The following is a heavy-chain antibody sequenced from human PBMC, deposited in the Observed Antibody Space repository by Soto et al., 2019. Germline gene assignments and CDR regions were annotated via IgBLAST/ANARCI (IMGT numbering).Heavy chain of an antibody. CDR1: GFTLSSYG. CDR3: ARSEQLVFYYCYGMDV. J-gene: IGHJ6*02. Sequence: GGALRLSSAASGFTLSSYGRRWVRQAPGQGLEWVAVISYDGSNKYYADSVKARFTISRDNSKNTLYLQMNSLRGEETAVYCCARSEQLVFYYCYGMDVWGQGTTVTVSS. V-gene: IGHV3-30-3*01. CDR2: ISYDGSNK. D-gene: IGHD6-13*01.